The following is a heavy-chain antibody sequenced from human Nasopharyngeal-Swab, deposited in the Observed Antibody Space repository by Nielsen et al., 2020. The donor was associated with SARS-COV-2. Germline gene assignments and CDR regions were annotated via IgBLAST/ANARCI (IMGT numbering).Heavy chain of an antibody. Sequence: GGSLRLSCVASGFTFSSYGMHWVRQAPGKGLEWVAVVSYDGSTKYYADSVQGRFTVSRDNSKNTLYLQMNSLRAEDTAVYYCAKEGVVGLHYFDYWGQGTLVTVSS. CDR2: VSYDGSTK. CDR3: AKEGVVGLHYFDY. CDR1: GFTFSSYG. D-gene: IGHD3-3*01. V-gene: IGHV3-30*18. J-gene: IGHJ4*02.